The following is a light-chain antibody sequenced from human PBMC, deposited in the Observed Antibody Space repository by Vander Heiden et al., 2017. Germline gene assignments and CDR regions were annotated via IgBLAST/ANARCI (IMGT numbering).Light chain of an antibody. Sequence: QSVLTQPPLASGTPGQRVTIFCSGSSSNIGSNPVNWYQQVPGTAPKLLICRNDQRPSGVPDRFSGSKSGTSASLAISGLQSEDEADYYCATWDDSLIWVFGGGTKLTVL. CDR2: RND. CDR1: SSNIGSNP. CDR3: ATWDDSLIWV. J-gene: IGLJ3*02. V-gene: IGLV1-44*01.